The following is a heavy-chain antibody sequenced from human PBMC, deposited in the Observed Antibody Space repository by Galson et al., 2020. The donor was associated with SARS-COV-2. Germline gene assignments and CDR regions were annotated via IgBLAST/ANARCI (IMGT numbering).Heavy chain of an antibody. CDR2: IYYSGST. Sequence: SETLSLTCAVSGGSISSGGYSWSWIRQPPGKGLEWIGYIYYSGSTYYNPSLKSRVTISVDTSKNQFSLKLSSVTAADTAVYYCAREVGFGSGTWGQGTLVTVSS. CDR3: AREVGFGSGT. CDR1: GGSISSGGYS. D-gene: IGHD3-10*01. J-gene: IGHJ5*02. V-gene: IGHV4-30-4*07.